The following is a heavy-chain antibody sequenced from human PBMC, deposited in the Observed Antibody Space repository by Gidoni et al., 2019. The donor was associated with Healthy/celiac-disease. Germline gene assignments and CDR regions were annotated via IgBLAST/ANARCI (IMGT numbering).Heavy chain of an antibody. CDR3: ARAGGDIVVVPAAPQFDY. CDR2: IYYSGST. D-gene: IGHD2-2*01. J-gene: IGHJ4*02. Sequence: QVQLQESGPGLVKPSETLSLTCTVSGGSISSYYWSWIRQPPGKGLEWIGYIYYSGSTNYNPSLKSRVTISVDTSKNQFSLKLSSVTAADTAVYYCARAGGDIVVVPAAPQFDYWGQGTLVTVSS. CDR1: GGSISSYY. V-gene: IGHV4-59*01.